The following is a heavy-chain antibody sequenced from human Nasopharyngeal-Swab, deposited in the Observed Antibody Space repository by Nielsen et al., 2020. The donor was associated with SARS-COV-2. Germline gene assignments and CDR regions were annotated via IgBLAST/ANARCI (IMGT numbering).Heavy chain of an antibody. Sequence: GEPPKITCAASGFIFSSYNMHWVRQATGKRPEWVSPISTGGDNMDYADSVKGRFTVSRDNARAAVYLHLNSPRAEDTAIYSCARDDYFCTGGSCYSVPFDCWGQGTLVTVSS. V-gene: IGHV3-21*01. CDR3: ARDDYFCTGGSCYSVPFDC. CDR2: ISTGGDNM. CDR1: GFIFSSYN. D-gene: IGHD2-15*01. J-gene: IGHJ4*02.